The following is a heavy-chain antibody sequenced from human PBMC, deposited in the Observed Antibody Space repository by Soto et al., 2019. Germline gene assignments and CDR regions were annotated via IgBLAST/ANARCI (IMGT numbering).Heavy chain of an antibody. J-gene: IGHJ4*02. CDR1: GFTLSSYW. CDR3: TRAWVVAAARFHLDS. D-gene: IGHD2-15*01. CDR2: INGDGSVT. V-gene: IGHV3-74*01. Sequence: EVQLVESGGGLVQPGGSLRLSCTASGFTLSSYWMHWVRQAPGKGLVWVSRINGDGSVTSYADSVQGRFTISRDSAKNTVYLQMNSLRAEDTAMYYCTRAWVVAAARFHLDSWGRGNMVTVS.